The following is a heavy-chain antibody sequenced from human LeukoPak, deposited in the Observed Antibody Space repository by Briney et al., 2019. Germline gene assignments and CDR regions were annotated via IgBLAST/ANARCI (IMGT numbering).Heavy chain of an antibody. J-gene: IGHJ3*02. CDR1: GYTFTSYY. V-gene: IGHV1-46*01. D-gene: IGHD1-26*01. CDR3: ASERGEVGATRAFDI. CDR2: INPSGGST. Sequence: ASVKVSCXASGYTFTSYYMHWVRQAPGQGLEWMGIINPSGGSTSYAQKFQGRVTMTRDTSTSTVYMELSSLRSEDTAVYYCASERGEVGATRAFDIWGQGTMVTVSS.